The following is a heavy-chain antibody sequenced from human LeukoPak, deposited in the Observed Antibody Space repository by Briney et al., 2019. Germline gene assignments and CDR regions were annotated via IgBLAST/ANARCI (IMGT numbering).Heavy chain of an antibody. Sequence: ASVKVSCEASGYTFTGYYMHWVRQAPGQGLEWMGWINPNSGGTNYAQKFQGRVTMTRDTSISTAYMELSRLRSDDTAVYYCARDLYDSSGYYYSIDYWGQGTLVTVSS. V-gene: IGHV1-2*02. D-gene: IGHD3-22*01. CDR2: INPNSGGT. CDR3: ARDLYDSSGYYYSIDY. CDR1: GYTFTGYY. J-gene: IGHJ4*02.